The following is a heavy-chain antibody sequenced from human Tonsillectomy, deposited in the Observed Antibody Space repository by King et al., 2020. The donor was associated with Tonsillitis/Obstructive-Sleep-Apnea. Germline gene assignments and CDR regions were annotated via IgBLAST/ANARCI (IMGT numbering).Heavy chain of an antibody. V-gene: IGHV1-24*01. CDR3: ATDLTGGAISPRYFDL. J-gene: IGHJ2*01. D-gene: IGHD2-8*02. CDR1: GYTLTELS. Sequence: LVQSGAEVKKPGASVKVSCKVSGYTLTELSMHWVRQAPGKGLEWMGGFDPEDGETIYAQKFQGRVTLTEDTSTDTAYMELSSLRSEDTAVYYCATDLTGGAISPRYFDLWGRGTLVTVSS. CDR2: FDPEDGET.